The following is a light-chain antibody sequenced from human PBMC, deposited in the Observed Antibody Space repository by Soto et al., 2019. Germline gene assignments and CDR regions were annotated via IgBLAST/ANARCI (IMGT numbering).Light chain of an antibody. J-gene: IGLJ2*01. CDR2: QDS. V-gene: IGLV3-1*01. CDR1: KLGDKY. CDR3: QAWDSSPVV. Sequence: SYELTQPPSVSVSPGQTASITCSGDKLGDKYACWYQQKPGQSTVLVIYQDSKRPSGIPERFSGSNSGNTATLTISGTQAMDEADYYCQAWDSSPVVFGGGTKVTVL.